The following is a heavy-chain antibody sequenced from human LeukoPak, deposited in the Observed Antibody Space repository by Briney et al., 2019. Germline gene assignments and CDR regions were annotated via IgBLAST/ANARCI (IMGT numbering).Heavy chain of an antibody. CDR1: GGPTSSFY. CDR3: ATSFYYDSSGYYYAIAY. Sequence: SETLSLTCTVSGGPTSSFYGSWIRQPAGKGLEWIGRIFTTGDTDYNPSLKSRVTMSVDTSKNQFSLKLTSVTAADTAVYYCATSFYYDSSGYYYAIAYWGQGILVTVSS. V-gene: IGHV4-4*07. D-gene: IGHD3-22*01. CDR2: IFTTGDT. J-gene: IGHJ4*02.